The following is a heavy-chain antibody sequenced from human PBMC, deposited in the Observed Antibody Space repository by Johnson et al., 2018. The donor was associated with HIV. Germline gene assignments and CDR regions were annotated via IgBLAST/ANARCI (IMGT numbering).Heavy chain of an antibody. CDR2: IRGSDGST. J-gene: IGHJ3*02. Sequence: VQLVESGGGLVQPGGSLRLSCVVSGFTFSSHAMSWVRQAPGKGLEWVSAIRGSDGSTDSANSVQGRFTISRDNSKNKLSLQSNSLRAEDTAVYYCAGYDSSAYYDVGFFDIWGQGTMVTVSS. V-gene: IGHV3-23*04. CDR1: GFTFSSHA. CDR3: AGYDSSAYYDVGFFDI. D-gene: IGHD3-22*01.